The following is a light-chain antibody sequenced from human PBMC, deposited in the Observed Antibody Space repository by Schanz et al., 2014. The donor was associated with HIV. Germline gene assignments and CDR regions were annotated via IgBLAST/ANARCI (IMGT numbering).Light chain of an antibody. V-gene: IGKV3-20*01. CDR2: ATS. CDR3: QYFGNSGGT. J-gene: IGKJ4*01. CDR1: QSVSSY. Sequence: EIVLTQSPATLSLSPGERATLSCRASQSVSSYLAWYQQKPGQPPRLVIYATSTRAAGIPDRFSGTGSGTDFTLTISRLEPEDFAVYFCQYFGNSGGTFGGGTKVEIK.